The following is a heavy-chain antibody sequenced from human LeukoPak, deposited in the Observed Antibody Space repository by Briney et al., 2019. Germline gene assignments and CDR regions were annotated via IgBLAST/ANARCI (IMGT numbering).Heavy chain of an antibody. CDR1: GFTFGDYA. CDR2: IRSKAYGGTT. D-gene: IGHD3-22*01. Sequence: GGSLRLSCTASGFTFGDYAMSWFRQAPGKGLEWGGFIRSKAYGGTTEYAASVKGRFTISRDDSKSIAYLQMNSLKTEDTAVYYCTIIVRYYYDSSGYYDYWGQGTLVTVSS. CDR3: TIIVRYYYDSSGYYDY. V-gene: IGHV3-49*03. J-gene: IGHJ4*02.